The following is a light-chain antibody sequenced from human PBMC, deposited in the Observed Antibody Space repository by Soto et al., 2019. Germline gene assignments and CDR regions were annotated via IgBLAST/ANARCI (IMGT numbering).Light chain of an antibody. J-gene: IGLJ1*01. CDR3: QSYDSSLSGYV. CDR2: GNS. Sequence: QSVLTQPPSVSGAPGQRVTISCTGSSSNIGTGYDVHWYQQLPEIAPNLLIYGNSNRPSGVPDRFSGSKSGTSASLAITGLQAEDEADYYCQSYDSSLSGYVFGTGTKVTVL. V-gene: IGLV1-40*01. CDR1: SSNIGTGYD.